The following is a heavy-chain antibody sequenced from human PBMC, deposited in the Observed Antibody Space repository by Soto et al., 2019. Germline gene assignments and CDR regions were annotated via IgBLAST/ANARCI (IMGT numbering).Heavy chain of an antibody. CDR1: GFTFSSYG. CDR3: ARKKDFWCGYLYYYYMDV. V-gene: IGHV3-33*01. J-gene: IGHJ6*03. CDR2: IWYDGSNK. Sequence: QVQLVESGGGVVQPGRSLRLSCAASGFTFSSYGMHWVRQAPGKGLEWVAVIWYDGSNKYYADSVKGRFTISRDNSKNTLYLQMNSLRAEDTAVYYCARKKDFWCGYLYYYYMDVWGKGTTVTVSS. D-gene: IGHD3-3*01.